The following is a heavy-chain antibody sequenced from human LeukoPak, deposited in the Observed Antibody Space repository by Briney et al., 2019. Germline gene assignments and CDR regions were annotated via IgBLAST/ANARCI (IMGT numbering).Heavy chain of an antibody. CDR2: IYPGDSDT. Sequence: AGALQSSCKGSGYFFTSYWIGWGRQMPRKSLEWMGIIYPGDSDTRYSPSFQGQVTISADKSISTAYLQWSSLKASDTAMYYCARLGSGWSGEPNWFDPWGQGTLVTVSS. V-gene: IGHV5-51*01. D-gene: IGHD6-19*01. CDR3: ARLGSGWSGEPNWFDP. CDR1: GYFFTSYW. J-gene: IGHJ5*02.